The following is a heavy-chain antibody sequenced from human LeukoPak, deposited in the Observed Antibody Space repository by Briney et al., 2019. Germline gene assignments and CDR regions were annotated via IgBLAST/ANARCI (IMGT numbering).Heavy chain of an antibody. Sequence: SETLSLTCTVSGGSISSSSYYWGWIRQPPGKGLEWIGSIYYSGSTYYNPSLKSRVTISVDTSKNQFSLKLSSVTAADTAVYYCAGTPKNRYCSGGGCGDLFYWGQGTLVTVSS. CDR3: AGTPKNRYCSGGGCGDLFY. CDR2: IYYSGST. CDR1: GGSISSSSYY. J-gene: IGHJ4*02. V-gene: IGHV4-39*01. D-gene: IGHD2-15*01.